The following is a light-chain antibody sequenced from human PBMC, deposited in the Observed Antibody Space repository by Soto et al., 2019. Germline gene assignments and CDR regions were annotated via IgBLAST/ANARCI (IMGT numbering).Light chain of an antibody. CDR3: QQYNNWPFS. CDR1: QGVTTN. CDR2: DVS. Sequence: EIVMTHSPASLSVSPWEIVTLSCRAGQGVTTNFAWYQQKSGQSPRLLIYDVSTRATGVPARFSGTGSETDFTLTISGLQSEDSAVYFCQQYNNWPFSFGHGTRLEIK. J-gene: IGKJ5*01. V-gene: IGKV3-15*01.